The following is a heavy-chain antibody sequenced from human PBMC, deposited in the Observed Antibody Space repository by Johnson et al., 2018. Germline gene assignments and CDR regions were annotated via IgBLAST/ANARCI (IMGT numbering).Heavy chain of an antibody. D-gene: IGHD6-19*01. V-gene: IGHV3-21*01. Sequence: VQLVESGGGLVKPGGSLRLSCAASGFTFSSYSMNWVRQAPGKGLEWVSSISSSSSTIYYADSVKGRFTISRDNAKNSLYLQMNSLRAEDTAVYYCARVYSSGWADAFDIWGQGTMVTVSS. J-gene: IGHJ3*02. CDR2: ISSSSSTI. CDR3: ARVYSSGWADAFDI. CDR1: GFTFSSYS.